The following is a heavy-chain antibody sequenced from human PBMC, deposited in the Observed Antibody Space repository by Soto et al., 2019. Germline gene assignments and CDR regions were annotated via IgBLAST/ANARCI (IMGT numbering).Heavy chain of an antibody. V-gene: IGHV4-61*03. CDR2: VHYTGST. CDR1: GDSVTSGSIY. D-gene: IGHD3-3*01. CDR3: ARDRGNFGVVLADFYQYGMDV. Sequence: QVQLQESGPGLVKPSETLSLTCTVSGDSVTSGSIYWSWIRQPPGKGLEWIGYVHYTGSTNYNPSLESRVAISVDTSKNRFSLTLSSVTAADTAVYYCARDRGNFGVVLADFYQYGMDVWGQGNTVTVSS. J-gene: IGHJ6*02.